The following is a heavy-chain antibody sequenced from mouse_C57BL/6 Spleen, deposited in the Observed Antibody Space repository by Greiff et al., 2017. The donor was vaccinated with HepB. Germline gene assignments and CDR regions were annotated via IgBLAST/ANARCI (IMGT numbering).Heavy chain of an antibody. CDR1: GYTFTDYY. CDR3: ARGEPIYYGNYGWFAY. CDR2: IFPGSGST. V-gene: IGHV1-75*01. Sequence: VQLVESGPELVKPGASVKISCKASGYTFTDYYINWVKQRPGQGLEWIGWIFPGSGSTYYNEKFKGKATLTVDKSSSTAYMLLSSLTSEDSAVYFCARGEPIYYGNYGWFAYWGQGTLVTVSA. D-gene: IGHD2-1*01. J-gene: IGHJ3*01.